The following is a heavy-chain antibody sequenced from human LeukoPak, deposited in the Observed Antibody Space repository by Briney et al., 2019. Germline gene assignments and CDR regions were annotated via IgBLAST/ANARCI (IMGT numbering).Heavy chain of an antibody. J-gene: IGHJ6*02. D-gene: IGHD5-24*01. CDR3: ARERVGDGYKLTSLYYGMDV. V-gene: IGHV3-21*01. Sequence: GGSLRLSCAASGFTFSSYSMNWVRQAPGKGLEWVSSISSSSSYIYYADSVKGRFTISRDNAKNSLYLQMNSLRAEDTAVYYCARERVGDGYKLTSLYYGMDVWGQGTTVTVSS. CDR1: GFTFSSYS. CDR2: ISSSSSYI.